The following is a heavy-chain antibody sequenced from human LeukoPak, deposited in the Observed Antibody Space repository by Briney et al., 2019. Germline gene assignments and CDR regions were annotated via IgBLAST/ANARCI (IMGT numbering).Heavy chain of an antibody. D-gene: IGHD3-3*02. J-gene: IGHJ4*02. Sequence: PSETLSLTCTVPGGSISSSSYYWGWIRQPPGKGLEWIGSIYYSGSTYYNPSLKSRVTISVDTSKNQFSLKLSSVTAADTAVYYCARVPPLISFDYWGQGTLVTVSS. V-gene: IGHV4-39*07. CDR2: IYYSGST. CDR1: GGSISSSSYY. CDR3: ARVPPLISFDY.